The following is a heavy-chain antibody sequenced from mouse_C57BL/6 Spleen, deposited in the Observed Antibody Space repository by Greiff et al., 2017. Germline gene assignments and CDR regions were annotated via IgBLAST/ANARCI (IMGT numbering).Heavy chain of an antibody. CDR2: IYPRSGNT. CDR1: GYTFTSYG. Sequence: VKLVESGAELARPGASVKLSCKASGYTFTSYGISWVKQRTGQGLEWIGEIYPRSGNTYYNEKFKGKATLTADKSSSTAYIELRSLTSEDSAVYFCASSSYNWYFEVWGTGATVTVSS. V-gene: IGHV1-81*01. CDR3: ASSSYNWYFEV. J-gene: IGHJ1*03. D-gene: IGHD1-1*01.